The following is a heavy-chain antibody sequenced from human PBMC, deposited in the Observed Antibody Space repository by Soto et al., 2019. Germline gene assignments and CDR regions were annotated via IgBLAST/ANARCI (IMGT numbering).Heavy chain of an antibody. V-gene: IGHV4-31*03. D-gene: IGHD4-4*01. CDR2: IYYSGST. CDR3: ARKRRDYSNYRWFDP. CDR1: GGSISSGGYY. J-gene: IGHJ5*02. Sequence: SETLSLTCTVSGGSISSGGYYWSWIRQHPGKGLEWIGYIYYSGSTYYNPSLKSRVTISVDTSKNQFSLKLSSVTAADTAVYYCARKRRDYSNYRWFDPWGQGTLVTVSS.